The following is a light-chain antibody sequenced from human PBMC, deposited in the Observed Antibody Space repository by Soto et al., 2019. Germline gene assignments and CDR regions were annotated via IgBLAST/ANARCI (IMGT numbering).Light chain of an antibody. J-gene: IGKJ1*01. V-gene: IGKV1-5*01. Sequence: DIQMTQSPPTLSASVGDRVTITCRASQPISSWLAWYHQKPGKAPKLLIYDASNLESGVPSRFSGSGSGTEFTLTISSLTPEDFGIYYCQQYENYWTFGQGTKVEI. CDR2: DAS. CDR3: QQYENYWT. CDR1: QPISSW.